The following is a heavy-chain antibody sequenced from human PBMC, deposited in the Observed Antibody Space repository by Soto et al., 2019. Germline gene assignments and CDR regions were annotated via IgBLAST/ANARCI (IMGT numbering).Heavy chain of an antibody. Sequence: QITLKESGPTLVKPTQTLTLTCTFSGFSLTTSGMGVGWIRQPPGTALEWLALPYWNGDRRYSPSLTSRVTITTDTSKTGVVLTMANMDPVDTATYYCARIKGITYDWIEDGTDVWGQGSTFTVAS. CDR2: PYWNGDR. CDR1: GFSLTTSGMG. D-gene: IGHD1-20*01. J-gene: IGHJ6*02. CDR3: ARIKGITYDWIEDGTDV. V-gene: IGHV2-5*01.